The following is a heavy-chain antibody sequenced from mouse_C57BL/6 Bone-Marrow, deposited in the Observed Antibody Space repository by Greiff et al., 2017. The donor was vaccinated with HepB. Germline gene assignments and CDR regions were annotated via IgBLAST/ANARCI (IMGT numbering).Heavy chain of an antibody. CDR1: GYTFTSYW. V-gene: IGHV1-69*01. CDR2: IDPSDSYT. J-gene: IGHJ2*01. Sequence: QVQLQQPGAELVMPGASVKLSCKASGYTFTSYWMHWVKQRPGQGLEWIGEIDPSDSYTNYNQKFKGKTTLTVDKSSSTAYMQLSSLTSEDSAVYYCARTGTVHYWGQGTTLTVSS. CDR3: ARTGTVHY. D-gene: IGHD4-1*01.